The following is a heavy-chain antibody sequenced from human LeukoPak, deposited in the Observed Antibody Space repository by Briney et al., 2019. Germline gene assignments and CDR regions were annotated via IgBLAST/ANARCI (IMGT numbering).Heavy chain of an antibody. CDR3: ARWGGRVVPAAIGAAFDI. J-gene: IGHJ3*02. Sequence: PSETQSLTCTVSGGSISSYYWSWIRQPAGKGLEWIGHIYSSGNTSYNPSLKSRVTMSVDTSKNQFSLKLSSVTAADTAVYYCARWGGRVVPAAIGAAFDIWGQGTMVTVSS. V-gene: IGHV4-4*07. CDR2: IYSSGNT. CDR1: GGSISSYY. D-gene: IGHD2-2*01.